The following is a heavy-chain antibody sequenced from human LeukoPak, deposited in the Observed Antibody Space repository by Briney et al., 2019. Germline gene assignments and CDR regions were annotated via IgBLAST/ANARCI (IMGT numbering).Heavy chain of an antibody. Sequence: GGSLRLSCAASGLTFSRCWMSWGRQAPGKGLEWVADINQDGSGKYYVDSVKGRFTVSRDNAKNSLYLQMNSLRAEDTAVYYCARDPDHGALDYWGQGTPVTVS. D-gene: IGHD4-17*01. CDR3: ARDPDHGALDY. V-gene: IGHV3-7*01. CDR1: GLTFSRCW. J-gene: IGHJ4*02. CDR2: INQDGSGK.